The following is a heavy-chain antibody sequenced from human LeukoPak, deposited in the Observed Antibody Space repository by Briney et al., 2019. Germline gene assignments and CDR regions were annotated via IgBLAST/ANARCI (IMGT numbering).Heavy chain of an antibody. J-gene: IGHJ4*02. CDR3: ARGPGSGWYLVGATEN. CDR1: GYTFTSYY. D-gene: IGHD6-19*01. CDR2: INPSGGST. V-gene: IGHV1-46*01. Sequence: ASVKVSCKASGYTFTSYYMHWVRQAPGQGLEWMGIINPSGGSTSYAQKFQGRVTMTRDTSTSTVYMELSSLRSEDTAVYYCARGPGSGWYLVGATENWGQGTLVTVSS.